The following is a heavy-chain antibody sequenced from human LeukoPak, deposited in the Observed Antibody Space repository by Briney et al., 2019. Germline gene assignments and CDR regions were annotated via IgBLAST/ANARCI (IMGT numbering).Heavy chain of an antibody. J-gene: IGHJ6*04. CDR2: IKEDGSDK. V-gene: IGHV3-7*01. CDR1: EFTFSDYW. Sequence: PGGSLRLSCAGSEFTFSDYWLTWVRQAPGKGLEWVANIKEDGSDKYYVDSVKGRFTISRDNAENSLYLQMNSLRAEVKAVYFGVRESGFWSGPGIGRPPDVWGKGTTVTVSS. CDR3: VRESGFWSGPGIGRPPDV. D-gene: IGHD3-3*01.